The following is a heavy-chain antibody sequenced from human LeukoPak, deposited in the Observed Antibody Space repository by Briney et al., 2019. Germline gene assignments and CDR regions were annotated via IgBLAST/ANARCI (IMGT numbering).Heavy chain of an antibody. J-gene: IGHJ4*02. D-gene: IGHD2-15*01. CDR2: INHSGST. CDR3: AALEVAATRGFY. CDR1: GGSFSGYY. V-gene: IGHV4-34*01. Sequence: SETLSLTXAVYGGSFSGYYWSWIRQPPGKGLEWVGEINHSGSTNYNPSLKSRVTISVDTSKNQFSLKLSSVTAADTAVYYCAALEVAATRGFYWGQGTLVTVSS.